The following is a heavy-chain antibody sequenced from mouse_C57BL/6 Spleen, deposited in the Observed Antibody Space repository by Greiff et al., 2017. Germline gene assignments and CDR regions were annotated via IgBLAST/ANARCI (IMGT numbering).Heavy chain of an antibody. CDR2: ISDGGSYT. D-gene: IGHD2-4*01. CDR3: ARDRGLRLYYFDY. Sequence: EVQLVESGGGLVKPGGSLKLSCAASGFTFSSYAMSWVRQTPEKRLEWVATISDGGSYTYYPDNVKGRFTISRDNAKNNLYLQMSHLKSEDTAMYYCARDRGLRLYYFDYWGQGTTLTVSS. J-gene: IGHJ2*01. CDR1: GFTFSSYA. V-gene: IGHV5-4*01.